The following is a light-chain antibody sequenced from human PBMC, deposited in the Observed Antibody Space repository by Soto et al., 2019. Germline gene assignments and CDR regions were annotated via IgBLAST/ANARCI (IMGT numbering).Light chain of an antibody. Sequence: DIQMTQSPSSLSASVGDRVTITCQASQDISNYLNWYQQKPGKAPKLLIYDASNLETAVPLRFSGSGSGTDFTCTISSLQPEDIATYYCQQYDNLPRTFGQGTKLEIK. V-gene: IGKV1-33*01. CDR2: DAS. J-gene: IGKJ2*02. CDR3: QQYDNLPRT. CDR1: QDISNY.